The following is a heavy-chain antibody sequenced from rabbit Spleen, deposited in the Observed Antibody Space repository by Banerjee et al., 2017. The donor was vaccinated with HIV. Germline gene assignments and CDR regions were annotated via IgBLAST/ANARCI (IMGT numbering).Heavy chain of an antibody. CDR1: GFDLSGHLY. CDR2: IYAAKGST. J-gene: IGHJ2*01. CDR3: ARRTSNYIFDT. V-gene: IGHV1S43*01. Sequence: QLEESGGGLVKPEGSLTLTCKASGFDLSGHLYICWVRQAPGKGLEWIGIIYAAKGSTDYASWVNGRFTISSDNAQSTVDLKMTSLTAADTATYFCARRTSNYIFDTWGPGTLVTVS. D-gene: IGHD1-1*01.